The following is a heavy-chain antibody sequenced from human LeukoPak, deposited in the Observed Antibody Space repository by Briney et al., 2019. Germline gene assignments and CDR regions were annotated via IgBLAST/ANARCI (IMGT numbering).Heavy chain of an antibody. CDR1: GFTFSSYS. J-gene: IGHJ6*03. CDR2: ISSSSSTI. CDR3: ARERRYCTNGVCYYYYMDV. V-gene: IGHV3-48*01. D-gene: IGHD2-8*01. Sequence: PGGSLRLSCAASGFTFSSYSMNWVRQAPGKGLEWVSYISSSSSTIYYADSVKGRFTISRDNAKNSLYLQMNSLRAEDTAVYYCARERRYCTNGVCYYYYMDVWGKGTTVTVSS.